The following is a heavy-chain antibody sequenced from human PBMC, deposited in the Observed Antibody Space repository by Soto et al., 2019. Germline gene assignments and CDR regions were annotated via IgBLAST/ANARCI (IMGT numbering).Heavy chain of an antibody. CDR3: AREDISYYYDSSGYQPEDYFDY. CDR2: TYYRSKWYN. D-gene: IGHD3-22*01. J-gene: IGHJ4*02. CDR1: GDSVSSNSAA. V-gene: IGHV6-1*01. Sequence: TLSLTCAISGDSVSSNSAAWNWIRQSPSRGLEWLGRTYYRSKWYNDYAVSVKSRITINPDTSKNQFSLQLNSVTPEDTAVYYCAREDISYYYDSSGYQPEDYFDYWGQGTLVTVSS.